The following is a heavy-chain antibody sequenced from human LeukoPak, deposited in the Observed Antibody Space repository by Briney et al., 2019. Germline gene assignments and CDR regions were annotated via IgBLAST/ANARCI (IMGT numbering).Heavy chain of an antibody. V-gene: IGHV3-66*02. CDR3: ARDPPITTDYGLDV. J-gene: IGHJ6*02. CDR1: GFTVSHNY. CDR2: IYTGGDT. D-gene: IGHD4-11*01. Sequence: GGSLRLPCAASGFTVSHNYMSWVRQAPGKGLQWVSFIYTGGDTYYTDSVKGRFTVSRDDSKNTVYLQMNSLRVEDTAVYYCARDPPITTDYGLDVWGQGTTVTVSS.